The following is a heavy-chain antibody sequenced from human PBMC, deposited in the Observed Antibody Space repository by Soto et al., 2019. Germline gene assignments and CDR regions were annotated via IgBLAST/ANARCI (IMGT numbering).Heavy chain of an antibody. J-gene: IGHJ4*02. CDR3: ARVDYDSSGYYYGY. V-gene: IGHV4-59*01. Sequence: QVQLQESGPGLVKPSETLSLTCTVSGGSISSYCWSWIRQPPGKGLEWIGYIYYSGSTNYNPSLKSRVTISVDTSKNQFSLKLSSVTAADTAVYYCARVDYDSSGYYYGYWGQGTLVTVSS. CDR1: GGSISSYC. CDR2: IYYSGST. D-gene: IGHD3-22*01.